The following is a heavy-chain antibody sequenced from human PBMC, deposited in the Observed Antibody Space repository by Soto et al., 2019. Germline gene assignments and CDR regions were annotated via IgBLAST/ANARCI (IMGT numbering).Heavy chain of an antibody. D-gene: IGHD2-15*01. CDR3: ARRYCSGGSCYYYYYGMDV. Sequence: ASVKVSCKASGGTFSSYAISWVRQAPGQGLEWMGGIIPIFGTANYAQKFQGRVTITADESTSTAYMELSSLRSEDTAVYYCARRYCSGGSCYYYYYGMDVWGQGTTVTVSS. CDR2: IIPIFGTA. CDR1: GGTFSSYA. V-gene: IGHV1-69*13. J-gene: IGHJ6*02.